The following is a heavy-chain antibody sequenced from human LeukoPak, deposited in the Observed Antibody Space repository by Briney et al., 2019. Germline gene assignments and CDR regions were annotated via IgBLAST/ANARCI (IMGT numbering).Heavy chain of an antibody. CDR1: GYTFTSYY. CDR2: INPNSGGT. Sequence: EASVKVSCKASGYTFTSYYMHWVRQAPGQGLEWMGWINPNSGGTNYAQKFQGRVTMTRDTSISTAYMELSRLRSDDTTVYYCARLGYSGSYKVIDYWGQGTLVTVSS. CDR3: ARLGYSGSYKVIDY. J-gene: IGHJ4*02. D-gene: IGHD1-26*01. V-gene: IGHV1-2*02.